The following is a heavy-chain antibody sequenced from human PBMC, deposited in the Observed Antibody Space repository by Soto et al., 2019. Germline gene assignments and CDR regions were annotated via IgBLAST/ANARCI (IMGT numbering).Heavy chain of an antibody. CDR1: GFTFSSYA. J-gene: IGHJ6*01. Sequence: QVQLVESGGGVVQPGRSLRLSCAASGFTFSSYAMHWVRQAPGKGLEWVAVISYDGSNKYYADSVKGRFTISRDNSKNTLYLQMNSLRAEDTAVYYCARDTSIAIYYYYYYGMDVW. CDR3: ARDTSIAIYYYYYYGMDV. D-gene: IGHD6-6*01. CDR2: ISYDGSNK. V-gene: IGHV3-30-3*01.